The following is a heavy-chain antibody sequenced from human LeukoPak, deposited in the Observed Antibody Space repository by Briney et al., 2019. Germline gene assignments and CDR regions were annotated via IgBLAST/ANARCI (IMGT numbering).Heavy chain of an antibody. D-gene: IGHD1-26*01. J-gene: IGHJ4*02. CDR2: IIPIFGTA. Sequence: VASVKVSCKASGGTFSSYAISWVRQAPGQGLEWMGGIIPIFGTANYAQKFQGRVTITADESTSTAYMELSSLRSEDTAVYYCARHGSGSYGYFDYWGQGTLVTVSS. V-gene: IGHV1-69*13. CDR1: GGTFSSYA. CDR3: ARHGSGSYGYFDY.